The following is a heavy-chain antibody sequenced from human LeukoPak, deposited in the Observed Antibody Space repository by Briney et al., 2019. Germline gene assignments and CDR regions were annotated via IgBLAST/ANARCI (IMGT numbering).Heavy chain of an antibody. Sequence: GGSLRLSCAASGFTFSSYEMNWVRQASGKGLEWVSYISSSGSTIYYADSVKGRFTISRDNAKNSLYLQMNSLRAEDTAVYYCASYGSGSYYRKHNWFDPWGQGTLVTVSS. D-gene: IGHD3-10*01. V-gene: IGHV3-48*03. J-gene: IGHJ5*02. CDR2: ISSSGSTI. CDR3: ASYGSGSYYRKHNWFDP. CDR1: GFTFSSYE.